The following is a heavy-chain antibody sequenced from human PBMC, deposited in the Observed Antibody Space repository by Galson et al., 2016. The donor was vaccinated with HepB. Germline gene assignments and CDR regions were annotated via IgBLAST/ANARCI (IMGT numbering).Heavy chain of an antibody. D-gene: IGHD3-3*02. V-gene: IGHV3-23*01. CDR1: GFTFSSYA. CDR2: ISGSGTST. CDR3: AKAHPFHDYYYYFYMDV. J-gene: IGHJ6*03. Sequence: SLRLSCAASGFTFSSYAMSWVRQAPGKGLKWVSAISGSGTSTYYGDCVKGRFTISRDKSRNTLYLQMNSLRAEDTAVYYCAKAHPFHDYYYYFYMDVWGKGTTVTVSS.